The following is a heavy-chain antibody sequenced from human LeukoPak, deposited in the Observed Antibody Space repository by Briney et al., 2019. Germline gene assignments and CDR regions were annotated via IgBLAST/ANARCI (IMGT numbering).Heavy chain of an antibody. CDR3: AREGRSGPWGEV. CDR2: INHSGST. J-gene: IGHJ6*04. Sequence: PSETLSLTCAVYGGSFSGYYWSWIRQPPGKGLEWIGEINHSGSTNYNPALKSRVTISVDTSKKQFSPKLRSVTAADTAVYYCAREGRSGPWGEVWGKGTTVTVSS. D-gene: IGHD2-15*01. CDR1: GGSFSGYY. V-gene: IGHV4-34*01.